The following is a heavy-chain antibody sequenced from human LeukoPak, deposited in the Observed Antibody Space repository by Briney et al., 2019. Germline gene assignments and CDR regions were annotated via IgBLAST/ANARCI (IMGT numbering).Heavy chain of an antibody. CDR2: IKSETDGGTT. D-gene: IGHD3-3*01. CDR1: GFTFTNAW. V-gene: IGHV3-15*01. J-gene: IGHJ4*02. Sequence: GGSLRLSCAASGFTFTNAWMSWVRQTPGKGLEWVGRIKSETDGGTTDYAAPVKGRFTISRDDSENTLYLQMNSLKTEDTAVYYCTAGVGTSDFDYWGQGTLVTVSS. CDR3: TAGVGTSDFDY.